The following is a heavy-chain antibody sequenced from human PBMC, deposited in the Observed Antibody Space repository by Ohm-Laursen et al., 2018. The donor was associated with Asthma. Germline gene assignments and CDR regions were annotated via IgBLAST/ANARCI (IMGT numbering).Heavy chain of an antibody. J-gene: IGHJ4*02. V-gene: IGHV1-3*04. CDR3: AKVKYSSSFDY. CDR1: GYTFTSYA. Sequence: GSSVKVSCKASGYTFTSYAIHWVRQAPGQRLEWMGWINTGNGITKYSQKFQGRVTITRDTSASTAYMGLSSLRSEDTAMYYCAKVKYSSSFDYWGQGTLVSVSS. D-gene: IGHD6-13*01. CDR2: INTGNGIT.